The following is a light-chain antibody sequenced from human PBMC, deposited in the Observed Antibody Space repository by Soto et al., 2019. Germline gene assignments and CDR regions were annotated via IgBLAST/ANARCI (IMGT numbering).Light chain of an antibody. CDR2: DVS. V-gene: IGLV2-11*01. CDR1: SSDVGGYNY. CDR3: AAWDDSLSGLYV. J-gene: IGLJ1*01. Sequence: QSALTQPRSVSGSPGQSVTISCTGTSSDVGGYNYVSWYQQHPGKAPKLMIYDVSKRPSGVPDRFSGSKSGNTASLTISGLRSEDEADYYCAAWDDSLSGLYVFGTGTKLTVL.